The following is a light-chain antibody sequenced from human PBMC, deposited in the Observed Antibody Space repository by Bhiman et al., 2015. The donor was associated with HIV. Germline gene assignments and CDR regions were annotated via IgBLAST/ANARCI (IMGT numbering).Light chain of an antibody. CDR3: QSYDGSLSGYV. Sequence: QSVLTQPPSVSGAPGQRVTISCTGSSSNIGAGYDVHWYQQLPGTAPKLLIYGYINRPSGVPDRFSASKSDASASLAITGLQAEDEADYYCQSYDGSLSGYVFGAGTRVTVL. CDR2: GYI. V-gene: IGLV1-40*01. CDR1: SSNIGAGYD. J-gene: IGLJ1*01.